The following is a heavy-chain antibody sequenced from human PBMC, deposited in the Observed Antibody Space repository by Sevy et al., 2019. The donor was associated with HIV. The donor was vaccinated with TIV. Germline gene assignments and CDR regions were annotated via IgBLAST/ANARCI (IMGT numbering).Heavy chain of an antibody. J-gene: IGHJ4*02. CDR2: ISYDGSNK. Sequence: GGSLRLSCAASGFTFSSYAMHWVRQAPGKGLEWVAVISYDGSNKYYADSVKGRFTISRDNSKNTLYLQMNSLRAEDTAVYYCARELNSSSWYSPYYFDYWGQRTLVTVSS. D-gene: IGHD6-13*01. V-gene: IGHV3-30-3*01. CDR3: ARELNSSSWYSPYYFDY. CDR1: GFTFSSYA.